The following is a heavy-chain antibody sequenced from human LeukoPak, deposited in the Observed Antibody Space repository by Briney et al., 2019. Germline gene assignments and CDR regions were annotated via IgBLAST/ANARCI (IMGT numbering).Heavy chain of an antibody. V-gene: IGHV3-9*01. CDR2: ISWNSGSI. Sequence: GGSLRLSCAASGFTFDDYAMHWVRQAPGKGLEWVSGISWNSGSIGYADSVKGRFTISRDIAKNSLYLQMNSLRAEDTALYYCAKDTKWELSAFDIWGQGTMVTVSS. CDR1: GFTFDDYA. J-gene: IGHJ3*02. D-gene: IGHD1-26*01. CDR3: AKDTKWELSAFDI.